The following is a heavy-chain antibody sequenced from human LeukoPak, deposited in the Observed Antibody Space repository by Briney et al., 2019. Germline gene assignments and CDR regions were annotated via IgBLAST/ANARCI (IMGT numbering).Heavy chain of an antibody. D-gene: IGHD4-17*01. CDR3: ARLAHYGDYYYYYGMDV. CDR1: GFTFSSYS. V-gene: IGHV3-21*01. Sequence: GGSPRLSCAAAGFTFSSYSMNWVRQAPGKGLEWVSSISSSSSYIYYADSVKGRFTISRDNAKNSLYLQMNSLRAEDTAVYYCARLAHYGDYYYYYGMDVWGKGTTVTVSS. CDR2: ISSSSSYI. J-gene: IGHJ6*04.